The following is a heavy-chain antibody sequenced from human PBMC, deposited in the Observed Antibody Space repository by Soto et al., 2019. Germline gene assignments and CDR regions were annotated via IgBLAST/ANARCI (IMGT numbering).Heavy chain of an antibody. CDR1: GFTFSSYV. V-gene: IGHV3-30*18. CDR3: AKDLSGSYFH. D-gene: IGHD1-26*01. CDR2: ISYDGSNK. Sequence: GGSLRLSCAASGFTFSSYVMHWVRQSPGKGLEWVAVISYDGSNKYYADSVKGRFTISRDNSKNTLYLQMNSLRAEDTAVYYCAKDLSGSYFHWGQGTLVTVSS. J-gene: IGHJ4*02.